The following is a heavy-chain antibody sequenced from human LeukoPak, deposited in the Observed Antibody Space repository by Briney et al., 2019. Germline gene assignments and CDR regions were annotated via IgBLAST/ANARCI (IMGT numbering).Heavy chain of an antibody. Sequence: SETLSLTCTVSGGSISSYYWSWIRRPPGKGLEWIGYIYYSGSTNYNPSLKSRVTISVDTSKNQFSLKLSSVTAADTAVYYCARQSSSWYEGANWFDPWGQGTLVTVSS. CDR2: IYYSGST. D-gene: IGHD6-13*01. CDR3: ARQSSSWYEGANWFDP. J-gene: IGHJ5*02. V-gene: IGHV4-59*08. CDR1: GGSISSYY.